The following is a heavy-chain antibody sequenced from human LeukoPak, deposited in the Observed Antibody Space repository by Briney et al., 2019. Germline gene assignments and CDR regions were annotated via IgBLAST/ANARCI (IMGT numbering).Heavy chain of an antibody. J-gene: IGHJ5*02. CDR1: GYTFTSYG. CDR3: ARQGPAYYDFWSGYPETLNWFDP. V-gene: IGHV1-18*01. Sequence: GASVKVSFKASGYTFTSYGISWVRQAPGQGLEWMGWISAYNGNTDYAQKLQGRVTMTTDTSTSTAYMELRSLRSDDTAVYYCARQGPAYYDFWSGYPETLNWFDPWGQGTLVTVSS. CDR2: ISAYNGNT. D-gene: IGHD3-3*01.